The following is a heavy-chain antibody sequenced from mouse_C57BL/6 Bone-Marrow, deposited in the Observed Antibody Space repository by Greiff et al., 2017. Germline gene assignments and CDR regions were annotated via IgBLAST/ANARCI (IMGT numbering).Heavy chain of an antibody. Sequence: EVQLVESGGDLVKPGGSLKLSCAASGFTFSSYGMSWVRQTPDKRLEWVATISSGGSYTYYPDSVKGRFTISRDNAKNTLYLQMSSLKSEDTAMYYCARHEAYWGQGTLVTVSA. V-gene: IGHV5-6*01. CDR3: ARHEAY. CDR1: GFTFSSYG. J-gene: IGHJ3*01. CDR2: ISSGGSYT.